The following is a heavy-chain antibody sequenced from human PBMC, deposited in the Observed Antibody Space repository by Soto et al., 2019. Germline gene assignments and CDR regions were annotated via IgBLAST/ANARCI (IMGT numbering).Heavy chain of an antibody. J-gene: IGHJ6*02. CDR2: IGSSGGGT. D-gene: IGHD4-4*01. CDR3: VRHAKLTSVTANVGYYYGLDI. Sequence: PGGSLRLSCGASGFTLSSYDMSWVRLAPGKGLEWVSVIGSSGGGTYYADSVKGRFTISRDNSKLYLQMSRLRAEDTALYMCVRHAKLTSVTANVGYYYGLDIWGQGTKVTVS. CDR1: GFTLSSYD. V-gene: IGHV3-23*01.